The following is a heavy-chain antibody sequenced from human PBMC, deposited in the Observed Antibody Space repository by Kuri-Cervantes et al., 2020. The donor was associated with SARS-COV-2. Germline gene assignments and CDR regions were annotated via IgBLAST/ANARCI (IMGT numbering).Heavy chain of an antibody. V-gene: IGHV4-39*07. CDR3: ARGSAGGRYSNYVLDY. D-gene: IGHD4-11*01. CDR1: GGSISSSSYY. Sequence: SETLSLTCTVSGGSISSSSYYWGWIRQPPGKGLEWTGSIYHSGSTYYNPSLKSRVTISVDTSKNQFSLKLSSVTAADTAVYYCARGSAGGRYSNYVLDYWGQGTLVTVSS. J-gene: IGHJ4*02. CDR2: IYHSGST.